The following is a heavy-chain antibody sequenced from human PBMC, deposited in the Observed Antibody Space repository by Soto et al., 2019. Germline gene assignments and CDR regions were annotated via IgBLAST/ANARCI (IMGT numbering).Heavy chain of an antibody. D-gene: IGHD4-17*01. J-gene: IGHJ1*01. CDR1: GGSISSGDYY. Sequence: SETLSLTCTVSGGSISSGDYYWSWIRQPPGKGLEWIGYIYYSGSTYYNPSLKSRVTISVDTSKNQFSLKLSSVTAADTAVYYCARYSRVIHLVDYGYWGQGPSVPVSS. CDR3: ARYSRVIHLVDYGY. CDR2: IYYSGST. V-gene: IGHV4-30-4*01.